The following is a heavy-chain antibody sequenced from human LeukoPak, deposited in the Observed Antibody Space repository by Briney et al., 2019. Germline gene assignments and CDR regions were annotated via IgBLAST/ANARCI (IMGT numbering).Heavy chain of an antibody. CDR2: IEQDGSTK. D-gene: IGHD4-23*01. J-gene: IGHJ4*02. V-gene: IGHV3-7*01. CDR3: ARDYDGNLEY. Sequence: WVANIEQDGSTKYYADSVKGRFTISRDNAKNSLYLQMNSLRAEDTAVYYCARDYDGNLEYWGQGTPVTVSS.